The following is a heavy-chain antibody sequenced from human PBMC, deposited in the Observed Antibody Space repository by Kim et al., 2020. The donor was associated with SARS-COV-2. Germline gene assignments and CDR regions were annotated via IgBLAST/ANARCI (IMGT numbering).Heavy chain of an antibody. D-gene: IGHD3-10*01. CDR3: GSALSDYNSDY. Sequence: NQYYGDTVKGHITIYRDNFKNKLYLQMNNLRAEDTGVYYCGSALSDYNSDYWGQGTLVTVSS. J-gene: IGHJ4*02. V-gene: IGHV3-30*03. CDR2: NQ.